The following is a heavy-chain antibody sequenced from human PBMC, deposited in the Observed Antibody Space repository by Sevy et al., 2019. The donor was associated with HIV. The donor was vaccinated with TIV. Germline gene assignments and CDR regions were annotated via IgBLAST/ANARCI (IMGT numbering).Heavy chain of an antibody. V-gene: IGHV5-51*01. D-gene: IGHD3-22*01. J-gene: IGHJ1*01. Sequence: GESLKISCKGSGYSFTSYWIGWVRQMPGKGLEWMGIIYPGDSDTRYSPSFQGQVTISADKSISTAYLQWSSLKASDTTMYYCARNYYDSSGYYPEYFQHWGQGTLVTVSS. CDR1: GYSFTSYW. CDR2: IYPGDSDT. CDR3: ARNYYDSSGYYPEYFQH.